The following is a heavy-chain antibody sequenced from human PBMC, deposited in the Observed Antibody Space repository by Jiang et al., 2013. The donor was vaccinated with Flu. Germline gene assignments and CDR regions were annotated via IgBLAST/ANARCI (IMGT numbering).Heavy chain of an antibody. CDR3: ARDRADIVVVVAATEAAFDI. D-gene: IGHD2-15*01. V-gene: IGHV3-21*01. CDR1: GFTFSSYS. Sequence: GGSLRLSCAASGFTFSSYSMNWVRQAPGKGLEWVSSISSSSSYIYYADSVKGRFTISRDNAKNSLYLQMNSLRAEDTAVYYCARDRADIVVVVAATEAAFDIWGQGTMVTVSS. CDR2: ISSSSSYI. J-gene: IGHJ3*02.